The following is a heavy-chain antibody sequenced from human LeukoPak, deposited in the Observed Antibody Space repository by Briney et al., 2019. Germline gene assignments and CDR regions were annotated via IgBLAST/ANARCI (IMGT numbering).Heavy chain of an antibody. Sequence: GGSLRLSCAASGFTFSSYALSWVRQAPGKGLEWVSAISGSGGSTYYADSVKGRFTISRDNSKNTLYLQMNSLRAEDTAVYYCAKAADLLYDFWGGYSYNYFDYWGQGTLVTVSS. V-gene: IGHV3-23*01. CDR3: AKAADLLYDFWGGYSYNYFDY. D-gene: IGHD3-3*01. J-gene: IGHJ4*02. CDR2: ISGSGGST. CDR1: GFTFSSYA.